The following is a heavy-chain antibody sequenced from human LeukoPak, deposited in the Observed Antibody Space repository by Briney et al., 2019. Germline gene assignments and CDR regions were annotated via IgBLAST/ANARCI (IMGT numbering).Heavy chain of an antibody. CDR2: TNQDGSEK. CDR3: ARELVVGPAEYFQD. J-gene: IGHJ1*01. CDR1: GFTFSNYW. V-gene: IGHV3-7*01. Sequence: GGSLRLSCVASGFTFSNYWMSWLRQAPGKGPEWVANTNQDGSEKYYLDSVKGRFTISRDNAKNSLYMQMNSLRDEDTAVYYCARELVVGPAEYFQDWGQGTLVTVSS. D-gene: IGHD2-8*02.